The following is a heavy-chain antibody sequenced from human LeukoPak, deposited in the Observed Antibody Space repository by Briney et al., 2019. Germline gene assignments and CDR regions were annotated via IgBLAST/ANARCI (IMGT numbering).Heavy chain of an antibody. CDR1: GFTFSSYD. V-gene: IGHV3-13*01. J-gene: IGHJ5*02. D-gene: IGHD5-12*01. CDR3: AKQGGATIPP. CDR2: ICTACYT. Sequence: GGSLRLSCAASGFTFSSYDMHGVRQATGKGLEWVSAICTACYTYYPGSGKGRFTISRENAKNSLYLQMNSLRAGDTAVYYCAKQGGATIPPWGQGTLVTVSS.